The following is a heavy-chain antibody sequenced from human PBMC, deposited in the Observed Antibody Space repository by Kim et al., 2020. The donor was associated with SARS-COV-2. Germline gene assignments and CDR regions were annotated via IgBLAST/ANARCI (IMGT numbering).Heavy chain of an antibody. CDR2: ISSTGSTI. CDR1: GFSFSSYS. D-gene: IGHD1-26*01. Sequence: GGSLRLSCAASGFSFSSYSMNWVRQAPGKGLEGISYISSTGSTIYYADSVKGRFTISRDNAKNSLYLQMNSLRAEDTAVYYCAGRLDYWGQGALVTVSS. V-gene: IGHV3-48*01. J-gene: IGHJ4*02. CDR3: AGRLDY.